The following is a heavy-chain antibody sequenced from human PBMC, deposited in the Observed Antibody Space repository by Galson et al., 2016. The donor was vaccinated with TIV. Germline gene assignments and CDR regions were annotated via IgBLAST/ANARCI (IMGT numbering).Heavy chain of an antibody. V-gene: IGHV1-8*02. CDR3: ARAVGGNWFDP. Sequence: SVKVSCKASGYTFTGYFMHWVRQAPGQGLGWMGWMNPYSGNTGYAQKFQGRVTMTRNTAISTAYMELNSLTSEDTAVYYCARAVGGNWFDPWGQGTLVTVSS. D-gene: IGHD3-16*01. CDR1: GYTFTGYF. J-gene: IGHJ5*02. CDR2: MNPYSGNT.